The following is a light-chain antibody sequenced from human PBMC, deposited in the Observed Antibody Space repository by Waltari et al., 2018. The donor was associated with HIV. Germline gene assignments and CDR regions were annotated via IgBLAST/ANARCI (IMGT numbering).Light chain of an antibody. J-gene: IGKJ1*01. V-gene: IGKV3-20*01. CDR2: GAS. CDR1: KSASSY. Sequence: IVLTQSPGTQSLSPGERATLACRASKSASSYLAWYQQKPGQAPRLLIYGASTRATDIPDRFGGSGSGTDFTLTISRLEPEDFALYYCQQYDSSLTWTFGQGTKVEIK. CDR3: QQYDSSLTWT.